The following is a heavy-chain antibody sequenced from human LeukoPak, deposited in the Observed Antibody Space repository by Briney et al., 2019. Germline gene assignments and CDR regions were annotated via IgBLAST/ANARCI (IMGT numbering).Heavy chain of an antibody. D-gene: IGHD1-26*01. CDR2: IYYSGSTT. V-gene: IGHV4-59*01. CDR1: GGSITSYY. J-gene: IGHJ4*02. Sequence: SETLSLTCTVSGGSITSYYWTWIRQPPGKGLEWIGYIYYSGSTTNYNPSLKSRVTMSADTSKNQFSLKLRSVTAADTAVYYCARSIGALGIWGQGTLVTVSS. CDR3: ARSIGALGI.